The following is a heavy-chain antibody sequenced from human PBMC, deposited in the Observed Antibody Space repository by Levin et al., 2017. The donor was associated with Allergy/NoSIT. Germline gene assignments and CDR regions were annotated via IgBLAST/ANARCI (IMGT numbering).Heavy chain of an antibody. Sequence: PSETLSLTCTVSGGSIRSYYWSWIRQPPGRGLEWIGYISYSGSTNYNPSLKSRVTISVDTSKNQFSLNLSSVTAADTAVYYCASAGIDGYNFAYWGQGTQVTVSS. J-gene: IGHJ4*02. D-gene: IGHD5-24*01. V-gene: IGHV4-59*01. CDR2: ISYSGST. CDR1: GGSIRSYY. CDR3: ASAGIDGYNFAY.